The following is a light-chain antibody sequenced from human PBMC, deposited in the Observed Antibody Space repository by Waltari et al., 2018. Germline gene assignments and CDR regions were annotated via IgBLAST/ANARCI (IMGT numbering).Light chain of an antibody. J-gene: IGLJ2*01. V-gene: IGLV2-11*01. CDR2: EVS. CDR3: CSYAGSYTSL. Sequence: QAALTQPRSVSGSPGQSVTFSCTGTSSDIGGYNYVSWYQQHPGTAPKLIIYEVSKRPPGVSDRFSGSKSGNTASLTISGLQAEDEADYYCCSYAGSYTSLFGGGTRLTVL. CDR1: SSDIGGYNY.